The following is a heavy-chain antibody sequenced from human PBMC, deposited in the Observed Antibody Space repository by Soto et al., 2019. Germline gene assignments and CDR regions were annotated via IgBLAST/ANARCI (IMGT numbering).Heavy chain of an antibody. Sequence: PGGSLRLSCAASGFTFSSYAMSWVRQAPGKGLEWVSAISGSGGSTYYADSVRGRFTISRDNSKNTLYLQMNSLRAEDTAVYYCAKPYSSSWYPRQDFDYWGQGTLVTVSS. D-gene: IGHD6-13*01. V-gene: IGHV3-23*01. CDR3: AKPYSSSWYPRQDFDY. J-gene: IGHJ4*02. CDR1: GFTFSSYA. CDR2: ISGSGGST.